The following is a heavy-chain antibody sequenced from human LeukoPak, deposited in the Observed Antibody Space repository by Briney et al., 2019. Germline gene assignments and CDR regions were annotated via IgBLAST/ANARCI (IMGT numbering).Heavy chain of an antibody. Sequence: GGSLRLSCAASGFTFSSYGMHWVRQAPGKGLEWVAVISYDGSNKYYADSVKGRFTISRDNSKNTLYLQMNSLRAEDTAVYYRAKEITSYTAMDDAFDIWGQGTMVTVYS. CDR2: ISYDGSNK. CDR1: GFTFSSYG. D-gene: IGHD5-18*01. CDR3: AKEITSYTAMDDAFDI. J-gene: IGHJ3*02. V-gene: IGHV3-30*18.